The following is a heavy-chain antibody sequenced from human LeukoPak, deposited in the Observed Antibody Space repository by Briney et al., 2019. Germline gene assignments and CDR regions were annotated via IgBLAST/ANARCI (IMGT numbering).Heavy chain of an antibody. D-gene: IGHD4-17*01. J-gene: IGHJ4*02. V-gene: IGHV1-3*04. Sequence: ASVKVSCKASGYTFTHYPLHWIRQAPGQRLEWVGWINTGNGNAKYSQNFQGRVTISRDTSTSTAYLDLGSLRSEDTAVYYCARDLTYGDYFDSWGQGTLVTVSS. CDR2: INTGNGNA. CDR1: GYTFTHYP. CDR3: ARDLTYGDYFDS.